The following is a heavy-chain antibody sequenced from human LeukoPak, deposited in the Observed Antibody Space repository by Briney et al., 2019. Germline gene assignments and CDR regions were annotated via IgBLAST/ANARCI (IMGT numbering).Heavy chain of an antibody. CDR1: GGTFSSYA. V-gene: IGHV1-69*13. CDR2: IIPIFGTA. D-gene: IGHD3-16*01. J-gene: IGHJ6*02. CDR3: ARCWGIQDYYYYGMDV. Sequence: SVKVSCKASGGTFSSYAISWVRQAPGQGLEWMGGIIPIFGTANYAQKFQGRVTITADESTSTAYMELSSLRSEDTAVYYCARCWGIQDYYYYGMDVWGQGTTVTVSS.